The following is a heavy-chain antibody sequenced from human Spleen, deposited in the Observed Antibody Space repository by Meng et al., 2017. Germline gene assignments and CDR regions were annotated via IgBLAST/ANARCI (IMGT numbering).Heavy chain of an antibody. CDR2: ISYDGSNK. CDR1: GFTFSSYA. CDR3: ARDQAVAGTVFDY. Sequence: QLVESGGGVVRPGRSLRLSCAASGFTFSSYAMHWVRQAPGKGLEWVAVISYDGSNKYYADSVKGRFTISRDNSKNTLYLQMNSLRAEDTAVYYCARDQAVAGTVFDYWGQGTLVTVSS. J-gene: IGHJ4*02. V-gene: IGHV3-30*01. D-gene: IGHD6-19*01.